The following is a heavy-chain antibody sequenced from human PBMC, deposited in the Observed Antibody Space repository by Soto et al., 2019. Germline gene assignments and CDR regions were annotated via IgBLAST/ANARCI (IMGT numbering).Heavy chain of an antibody. CDR2: LSGSGGST. D-gene: IGHD6-19*01. V-gene: IGHV3-23*01. CDR1: GFTFSSYA. CDR3: AKVSYSSGWTTNDY. Sequence: EVQLLESGGGLVQPGGSLRLSCAASGFTFSSYAMSWVRQAPGKGLEWVSALSGSGGSTYYADSVKGRFTISRDNSKNTLYLQMNSLRAEDTAVYYCAKVSYSSGWTTNDYWGQGTLVTVSS. J-gene: IGHJ4*02.